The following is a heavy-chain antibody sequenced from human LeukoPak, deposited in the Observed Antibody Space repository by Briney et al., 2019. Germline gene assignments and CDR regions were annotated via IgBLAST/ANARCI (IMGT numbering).Heavy chain of an antibody. D-gene: IGHD6-19*01. CDR2: IKPDGSEK. Sequence: GGSLRLSCAASGLIFSKYWMTWVRQAPGKGLEWVASIKPDGSEKYCLDSVKGRFTISRDNARDSLYLQMNSLRDDDTSVYFCARDASALHWGRGTLVTVSS. J-gene: IGHJ4*02. CDR3: ARDASALH. CDR1: GLIFSKYW. V-gene: IGHV3-7*01.